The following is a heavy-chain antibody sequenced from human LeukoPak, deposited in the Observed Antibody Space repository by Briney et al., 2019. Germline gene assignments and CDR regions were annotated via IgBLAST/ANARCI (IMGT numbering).Heavy chain of an antibody. J-gene: IGHJ4*02. CDR3: ARDTGSEVVGATLNY. CDR1: GYTFTSYG. Sequence: VASVKVSCKASGYTFTSYGISWVRHAPGQGLEWMGWISAYNGNTNYAQKLQDRVTMTTDTSTSTAYMELRSLRSDDTAVYYCARDTGSEVVGATLNYWGQGTLVTVSP. V-gene: IGHV1-18*01. CDR2: ISAYNGNT. D-gene: IGHD2-15*01.